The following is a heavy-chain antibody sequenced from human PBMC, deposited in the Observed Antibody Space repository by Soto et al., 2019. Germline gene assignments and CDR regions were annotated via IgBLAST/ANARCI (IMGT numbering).Heavy chain of an antibody. J-gene: IGHJ4*02. CDR2: ISYDGSDK. CDR1: GFTFSSYA. D-gene: IGHD5-18*01. Sequence: GESLKISCAASGFTFSSYAMHWVRQTPGKGLEWVAVISYDGSDKYYADSVKGRFTISRDNSKNTLYLQMNSLRAEDTAVYYCAKLHDTAPGVTAYWGQGTLVTVSS. V-gene: IGHV3-30-3*02. CDR3: AKLHDTAPGVTAY.